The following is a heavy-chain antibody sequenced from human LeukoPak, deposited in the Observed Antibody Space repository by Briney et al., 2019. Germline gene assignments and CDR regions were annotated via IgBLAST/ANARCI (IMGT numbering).Heavy chain of an antibody. CDR1: GGSISTYY. D-gene: IGHD3-16*01. V-gene: IGHV4-59*01. CDR3: ARLGSTDAFDI. Sequence: SETLSLTCTVSGGSISTYYWSWIRQPPGKALEWIGSIYYSGTTNYNPSLKSRVTISVDTSKNQFSLKLSSVTAADTAVYYCARLGSTDAFDIWGQGTLVTVSS. J-gene: IGHJ4*02. CDR2: IYYSGTT.